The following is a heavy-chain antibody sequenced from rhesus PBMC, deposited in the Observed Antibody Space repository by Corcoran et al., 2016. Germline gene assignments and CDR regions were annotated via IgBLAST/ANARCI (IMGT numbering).Heavy chain of an antibody. CDR1: GFTFSDYY. D-gene: IGHD5-30*01. J-gene: IGHJ4*01. CDR2: ISKGGWRT. V-gene: IGHV3-178*01. CDR3: VRGGYSGYADFDY. Sequence: EVQLVESGGGLAKPGGSLRLSCAASGFTFSDYYMDWVRQATGKGLEWGSLISKGGWRTWDADSVEGRFTISRENAKNTLYLQMNSLRAEDTAVYYCVRGGYSGYADFDYWGQGVLVTVSS.